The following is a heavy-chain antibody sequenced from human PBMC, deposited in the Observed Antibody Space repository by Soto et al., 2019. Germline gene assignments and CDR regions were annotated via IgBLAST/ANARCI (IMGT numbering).Heavy chain of an antibody. CDR1: GYTFTSYT. Sequence: ASVKVSCKASGYTFTSYTIHWVRQAPGQRPEWMGWIDAGNGNTKYSQKFQGRVTITRDTSASTAYMELSSLRSEDTAVYYCARAWVVVTAPDYWGQGTLVTVSS. CDR3: ARAWVVVTAPDY. D-gene: IGHD2-21*02. J-gene: IGHJ4*02. V-gene: IGHV1-3*01. CDR2: IDAGNGNT.